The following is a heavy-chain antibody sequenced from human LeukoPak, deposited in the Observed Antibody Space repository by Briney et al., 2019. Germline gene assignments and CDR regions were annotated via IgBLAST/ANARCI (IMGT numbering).Heavy chain of an antibody. Sequence: SETLSLTCTVSGGSISSYYWSWIRQPPGKGLEWIGYIYYSGSTNYNPSLKSRVTISVDTSKNQFSLKLSSVTAADTAVYYCARGKGSYGDYDYWGQGTLVTVSS. CDR3: ARGKGSYGDYDY. CDR1: GGSISSYY. D-gene: IGHD4-17*01. V-gene: IGHV4-59*01. CDR2: IYYSGST. J-gene: IGHJ4*02.